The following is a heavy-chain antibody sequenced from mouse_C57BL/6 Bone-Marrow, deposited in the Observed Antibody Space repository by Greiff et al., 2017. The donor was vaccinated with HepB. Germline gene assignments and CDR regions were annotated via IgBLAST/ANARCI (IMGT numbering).Heavy chain of an antibody. Sequence: VQLQQSGPGLVQPSQSLSITCTVPGFSLTRYGVHWVRQSPGKGLEWLGVLWSGGSTDYNAAFISRLSISKDNSKSQVFFKMNSLQADDTAIYYCAREGITTVVVDWYFDVWGAGTTVTVSS. V-gene: IGHV2-2*01. J-gene: IGHJ1*01. CDR1: GFSLTRYG. CDR2: LWSGGST. CDR3: AREGITTVVVDWYFDV. D-gene: IGHD1-1*01.